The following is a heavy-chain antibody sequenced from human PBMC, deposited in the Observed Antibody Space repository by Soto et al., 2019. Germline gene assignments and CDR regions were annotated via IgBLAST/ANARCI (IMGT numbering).Heavy chain of an antibody. CDR3: TSLYYGH. J-gene: IGHJ4*02. D-gene: IGHD4-17*01. CDR2: IKSKADGGTT. Sequence: LXLSCAASEFTFANAWISWVRQAPGKGLEWVGRIKSKADGGTTDYAAPVKGRFTISRDESQNTLYLQMNSLKTEDTAVYYCTSLYYGHWGQGTLVTVSS. CDR1: EFTFANAW. V-gene: IGHV3-15*01.